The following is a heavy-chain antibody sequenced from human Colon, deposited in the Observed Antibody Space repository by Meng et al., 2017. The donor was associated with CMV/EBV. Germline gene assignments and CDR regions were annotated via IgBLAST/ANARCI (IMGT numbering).Heavy chain of an antibody. CDR3: ATDENWGCPY. J-gene: IGHJ4*02. CDR1: GFTCGDFG. CDR2: IRDSGNTI. V-gene: IGHV3-30*02. D-gene: IGHD7-27*01. Sequence: QVELVESGGGVFHPGGALLMACGGSGFTCGDFGLHWFRHAPGEGLEWVAFIRDSGNTIRYGESVKGRVTISRDDSKRTLYLQMNSLRVEDTAVYYCATDENWGCPYWGQGSLVTVSS.